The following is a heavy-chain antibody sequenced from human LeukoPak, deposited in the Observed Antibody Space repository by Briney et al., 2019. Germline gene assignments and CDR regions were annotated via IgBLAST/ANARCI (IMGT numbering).Heavy chain of an antibody. CDR3: ARSEQWLGGHNWFDP. D-gene: IGHD6-19*01. Sequence: ASVKVSCKASGYTFTSYGTSWVRQAPGQGLEWMGWISAYNGNTNYAQKLQGRVTMTTDTSTSTAYMELRSLRSDDTAVYYCARSEQWLGGHNWFDPWGQGTLVTVSS. V-gene: IGHV1-18*01. CDR1: GYTFTSYG. CDR2: ISAYNGNT. J-gene: IGHJ5*02.